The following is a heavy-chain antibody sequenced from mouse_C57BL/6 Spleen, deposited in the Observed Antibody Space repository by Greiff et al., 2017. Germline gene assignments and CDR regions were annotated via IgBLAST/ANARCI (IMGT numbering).Heavy chain of an antibody. CDR2: ISSGGSYT. D-gene: IGHD4-1*01. J-gene: IGHJ2*01. CDR1: GFTFSSYG. Sequence: EVQRVESGGDLVKPGGSLKLSCAASGFTFSSYGMSWVRQTPDKRLEWVATISSGGSYTYYPDSVKGRFTISRDNAKNTLYLQMSSLKSEDTAMYYCARHEGTVSYYFDYGGQGTTLTVSS. V-gene: IGHV5-6*01. CDR3: ARHEGTVSYYFDY.